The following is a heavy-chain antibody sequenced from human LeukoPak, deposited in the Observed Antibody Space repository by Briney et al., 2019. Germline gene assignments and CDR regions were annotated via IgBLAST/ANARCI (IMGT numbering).Heavy chain of an antibody. V-gene: IGHV4-59*01. CDR1: GGSISSYY. CDR3: ARSFRPRRRQLGDYYYYMDV. J-gene: IGHJ6*03. CDR2: IYYSGST. Sequence: PSETLSLTCTVSGGSISSYYWSWIRQPPGKGLEWIGYIYYSGSTNYNPSLMSRVTISVDTSKNQFSLRLSSVTAADTAVYYCARSFRPRRRQLGDYYYYMDVWGKGTTVTVSS. D-gene: IGHD6-6*01.